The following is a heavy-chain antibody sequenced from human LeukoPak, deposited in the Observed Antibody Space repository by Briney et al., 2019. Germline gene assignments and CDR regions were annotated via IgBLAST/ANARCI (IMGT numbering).Heavy chain of an antibody. CDR3: ARESTAGYNSSWYGFRN. V-gene: IGHV3-7*01. D-gene: IGHD6-13*01. CDR2: INQDGSEK. Sequence: GGSLRLACAAYGFTFSGYWMSWVRQAPGKGLEWVANINQDGSEKYYVDSVKGRFTSSRDNAKNSLFLQMGSLRVEDTAVYYCARESTAGYNSSWYGFRNWGQGTLVSVSS. J-gene: IGHJ1*01. CDR1: GFTFSGYW.